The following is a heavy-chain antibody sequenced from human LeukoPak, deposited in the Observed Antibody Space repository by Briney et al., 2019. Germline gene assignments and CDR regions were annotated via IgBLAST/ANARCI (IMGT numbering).Heavy chain of an antibody. D-gene: IGHD2-2*01. V-gene: IGHV4-39*07. J-gene: IGHJ5*02. Sequence: LETLSLTRTVSGGSLSSSSYYWGWIRQPPGKGLEWIGCIYYSGSTYYNPSLKSRVTISVDTSKNQFSLKLSSVTAADTAVYYCARDRSACSSTSCYAWFDPWGQGTLVTVSS. CDR1: GGSLSSSSYY. CDR3: ARDRSACSSTSCYAWFDP. CDR2: IYYSGST.